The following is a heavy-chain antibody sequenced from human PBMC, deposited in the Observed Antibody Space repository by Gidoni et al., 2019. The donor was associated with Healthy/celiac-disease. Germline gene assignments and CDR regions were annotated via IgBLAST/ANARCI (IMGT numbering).Heavy chain of an antibody. CDR3: AREGCSSTSCYLGIPVARWFDP. CDR1: GFTFSSYS. Sequence: EVQLVESGGGLVQPGGSLRLSCAASGFTFSSYSMHWFRQAPGKGLGWVSYISSSSSTIYYADSVKGRFTISRDNAKNSLYLQMNSLRDEDTAVYYCAREGCSSTSCYLGIPVARWFDPWGQGTLVTVSS. J-gene: IGHJ5*02. V-gene: IGHV3-48*02. CDR2: ISSSSSTI. D-gene: IGHD2-2*01.